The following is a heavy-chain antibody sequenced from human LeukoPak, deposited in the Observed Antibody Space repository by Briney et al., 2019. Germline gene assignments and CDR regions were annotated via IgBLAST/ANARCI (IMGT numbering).Heavy chain of an antibody. CDR3: ARRDHMMFFDY. CDR2: IYYSGST. CDR1: GGSISSYY. D-gene: IGHD3-16*01. Sequence: KPSETLSLTCTVSGGSISSYYWSWIRQPPGKGLEWIGYIYYSGSTNYNPSLKSRVTISVDTSKNQFSLKLSSVTAADTAVYYCARRDHMMFFDYWGQGTLVTVSS. J-gene: IGHJ4*02. V-gene: IGHV4-59*08.